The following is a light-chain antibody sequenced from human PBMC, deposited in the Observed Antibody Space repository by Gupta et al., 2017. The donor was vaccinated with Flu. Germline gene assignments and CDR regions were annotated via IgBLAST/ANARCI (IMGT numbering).Light chain of an antibody. V-gene: IGLV2-14*01. J-gene: IGLJ2*01. CDR2: EVS. Sequence: QSALTQPASVSGSPGQSITISCTGTSSDVGGYNYVSWYQQHQGKAPKLMIYEVSNRPSGVSNRFSGSNSGNTASLTISGLQAEDEADYYCSSYTSSSTLVFGGGTKLTVL. CDR1: SSDVGGYNY. CDR3: SSYTSSSTLV.